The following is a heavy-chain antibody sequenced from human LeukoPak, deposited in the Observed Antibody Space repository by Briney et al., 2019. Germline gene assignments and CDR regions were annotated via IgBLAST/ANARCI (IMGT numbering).Heavy chain of an antibody. CDR2: INHSGST. V-gene: IGHV4-4*02. CDR3: AREDYGRAFDI. Sequence: SGTLSLTCAVSGVSISSSNWWSWVRQPPGKGLEWIGEINHSGSTNYNPSLKSRVTISVDTSKNQFSLKLSSVTAADTAVYYCAREDYGRAFDIWGQGTMVTVSS. CDR1: GVSISSSNW. D-gene: IGHD4-17*01. J-gene: IGHJ3*02.